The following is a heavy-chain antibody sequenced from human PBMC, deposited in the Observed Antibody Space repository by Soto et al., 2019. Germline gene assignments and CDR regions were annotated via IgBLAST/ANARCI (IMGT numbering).Heavy chain of an antibody. CDR3: AFGIQLWLLDY. V-gene: IGHV4-39*01. Sequence: SETLSLTCTVSGGSISSSSYYWGWIRQPPGKGLEWIGSIYYSGSTYYNPSLKSRVTISVDTSKNQFSLKLSSVTAPDTAVYYCAFGIQLWLLDYWGQGTLVTVSS. CDR1: GGSISSSSYY. D-gene: IGHD5-18*01. CDR2: IYYSGST. J-gene: IGHJ4*02.